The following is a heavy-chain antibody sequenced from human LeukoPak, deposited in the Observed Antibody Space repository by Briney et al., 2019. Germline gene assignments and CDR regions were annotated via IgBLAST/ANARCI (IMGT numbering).Heavy chain of an antibody. CDR3: ARDLSGVTGYTYGRGIDY. CDR2: ISSSGSTI. D-gene: IGHD5-18*01. V-gene: IGHV3-48*03. CDR1: GFTFSSYE. J-gene: IGHJ4*02. Sequence: GGSLRLSCAASGFTFSSYEMNWVRQAPGKGLEWVSYISSSGSTIYYADSVKGRFIISRDNAKTSLYLQMNSLRAEDTAVYYCARDLSGVTGYTYGRGIDYWGQGTLVTVSS.